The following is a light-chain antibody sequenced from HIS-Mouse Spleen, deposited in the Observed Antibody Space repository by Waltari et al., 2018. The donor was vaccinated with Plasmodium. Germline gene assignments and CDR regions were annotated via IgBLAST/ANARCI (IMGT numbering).Light chain of an antibody. CDR2: GAS. V-gene: IGKV3-15*01. J-gene: IGKJ3*01. CDR3: QQYNNWSFT. CDR1: QSVSSN. Sequence: EIVMTQSPATLSVSPGERATLSCRASQSVSSNLAWYQQNPGQAPRLLIYGASTRATGIPARFSGSGSGTDFTLTISSLQSEDFAVYYCQQYNNWSFTFGPGTKVDIK.